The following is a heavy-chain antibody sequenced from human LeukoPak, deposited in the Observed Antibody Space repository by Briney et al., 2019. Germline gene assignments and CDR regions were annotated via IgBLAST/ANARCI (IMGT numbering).Heavy chain of an antibody. Sequence: PSETLSLTCTVSGGSISSYYWSWIRQPPGKGLEWIAHISDIGSINYNPSLKSRVTISLDTSKNQFSLKLSSVTAADTAVYYCAGHHPRNTVDFWGQGTLVTVSS. CDR2: ISDIGSI. CDR1: GGSISSYY. V-gene: IGHV4-59*08. J-gene: IGHJ4*02. CDR3: AGHHPRNTVDF. D-gene: IGHD2/OR15-2a*01.